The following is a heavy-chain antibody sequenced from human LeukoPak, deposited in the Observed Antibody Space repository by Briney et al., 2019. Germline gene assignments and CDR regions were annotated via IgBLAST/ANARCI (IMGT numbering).Heavy chain of an antibody. J-gene: IGHJ3*02. CDR1: GGSISSSSYY. V-gene: IGHV4-39*07. CDR2: IDYSGST. D-gene: IGHD6-6*01. CDR3: AREGHSSSSPLAGAFDI. Sequence: NTSETLSLTCTVSGGSISSSSYYWGWIRQPPGKGLEWIGSIDYSGSTYYNPSLKSRVTISVDTSKNQFSLKLSSVTAADTAVYYCAREGHSSSSPLAGAFDIWGQGTMVTVSS.